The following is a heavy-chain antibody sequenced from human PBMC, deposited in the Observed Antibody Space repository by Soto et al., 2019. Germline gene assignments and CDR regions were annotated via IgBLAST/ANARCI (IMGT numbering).Heavy chain of an antibody. V-gene: IGHV1-46*03. J-gene: IGHJ6*02. CDR1: GYTFTSYY. D-gene: IGHD4-17*01. CDR3: ARASTTVDYYYYGMDV. CDR2: INPSGGST. Sequence: ASVKVSCKASGYTFTSYYMHWVRQAPGQGLEWMGIINPSGGSTSYAQKFQGRVTMTRDTSTSTVYMELSSLRSEDTAVYYCARASTTVDYYYYGMDVWGQGTTVTVS.